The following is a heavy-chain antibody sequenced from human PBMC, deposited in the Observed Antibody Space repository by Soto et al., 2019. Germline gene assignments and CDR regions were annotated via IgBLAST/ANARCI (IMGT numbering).Heavy chain of an antibody. J-gene: IGHJ5*02. CDR3: ARAYYDFWSGYGSWFDP. Sequence: SETLSLTCTVSGGSISSGDYYWSWIRQPPGKGLEWIGYIYYSGSTYYNPSLKSRVTISVDTSKNQFSLKLSSVTAADTAVYYCARAYYDFWSGYGSWFDPWGQGTLVTVSS. V-gene: IGHV4-30-4*01. CDR1: GGSISSGDYY. CDR2: IYYSGST. D-gene: IGHD3-3*01.